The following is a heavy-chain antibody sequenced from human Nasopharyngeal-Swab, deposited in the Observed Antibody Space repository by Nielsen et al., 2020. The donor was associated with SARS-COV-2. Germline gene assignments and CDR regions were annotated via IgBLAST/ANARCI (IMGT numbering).Heavy chain of an antibody. J-gene: IGHJ4*02. CDR1: GGSISSGDYY. CDR3: ARGSYYYDSSGYLKAWGYFDY. CDR2: INHSGST. V-gene: IGHV4-39*07. Sequence: SETLSLTCTVSGGSISSGDYYWSWIRQPPGKGLEWIGEINHSGSTNYNPSLKSRVTISVDTSKNQFSLKLSSVTAADTAVYYCARGSYYYDSSGYLKAWGYFDYWGQGTLVTVSS. D-gene: IGHD3-22*01.